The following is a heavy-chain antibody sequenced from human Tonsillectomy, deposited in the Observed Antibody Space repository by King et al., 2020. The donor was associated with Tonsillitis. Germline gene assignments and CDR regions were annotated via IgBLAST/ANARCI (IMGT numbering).Heavy chain of an antibody. J-gene: IGHJ4*02. CDR2: MNPKSGNT. CDR3: TGLPDSAGGADH. CDR1: GYTFIKYD. D-gene: IGHD6-13*01. V-gene: IGHV1-8*01. Sequence: VQLVESGAEVKKPGASVKVSCKASGYTFIKYDINWVRQATGQGLEWMGWMNPKSGNTDSAQKFRGRVTMTRDTSIDTAYMELSSLTSEDTAVYYCTGLPDSAGGADHWGQGTLVTVSS.